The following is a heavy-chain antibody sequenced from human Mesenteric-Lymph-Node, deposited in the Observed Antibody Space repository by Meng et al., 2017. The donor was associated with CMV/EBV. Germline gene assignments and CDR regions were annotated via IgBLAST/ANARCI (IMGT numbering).Heavy chain of an antibody. CDR1: GGSISSANYY. J-gene: IGHJ6*02. Sequence: ESLKISCTVSGGSISSANYYWGWIRQPPGKGLEWIGNIYYSGSTDYNPSLKSRVTISVDMSKSQFSLKLSSVTAADTAIYYCARDNRYYSTSYYYYGMDVWGQGTTVTVSS. CDR2: IYYSGST. V-gene: IGHV4-39*07. CDR3: ARDNRYYSTSYYYYGMDV. D-gene: IGHD3-16*01.